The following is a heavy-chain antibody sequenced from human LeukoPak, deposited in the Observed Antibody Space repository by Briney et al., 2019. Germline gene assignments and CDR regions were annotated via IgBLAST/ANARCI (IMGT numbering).Heavy chain of an antibody. D-gene: IGHD5-18*01. CDR2: IVPILGIA. CDR1: GGTFSSYT. V-gene: IGHV1-69*02. CDR3: ARSLYSYGYLDY. J-gene: IGHJ4*02. Sequence: SVKVSCKASGGTFSSYTISWVRQAPGQGLEWMGRIVPILGIANYAQKFQDRVTITADKSTSTAYMELSSLRFEDTAVYYCARSLYSYGYLDYWGQGTLVTVSS.